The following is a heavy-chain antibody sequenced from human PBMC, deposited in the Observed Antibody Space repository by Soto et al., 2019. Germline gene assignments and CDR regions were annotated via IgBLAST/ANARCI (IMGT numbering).Heavy chain of an antibody. V-gene: IGHV4-61*01. D-gene: IGHD3-10*01. J-gene: IGHJ4*02. CDR1: GGSVSSGSYN. CDR3: ARVGGFGELNHFDY. Sequence: SETLSLTCTVSGGSVSSGSYNWSWIRQPPGKGLEWIGYIYYSGSTNYNPSLKSRVTMSVDTSKNQFSLKLSSVTAADTAVYYCARVGGFGELNHFDYLGQGTLVTVAS. CDR2: IYYSGST.